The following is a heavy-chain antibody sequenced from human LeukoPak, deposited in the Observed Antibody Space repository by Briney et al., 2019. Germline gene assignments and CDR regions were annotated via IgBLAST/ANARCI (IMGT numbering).Heavy chain of an antibody. CDR1: GYIFTSYY. D-gene: IGHD1-26*01. CDR3: ARKGRSTLDF. J-gene: IGHJ4*02. V-gene: IGHV1-2*02. Sequence: ASVKVSCKTSGYIFTSYYIYWVRQAPGQGFDWIAWIDPNSGDSKYSQTFQGRVNMARDTSVSTAFMELRGLRSDDTAIYFCARKGRSTLDFWGQGTLVTVSS. CDR2: IDPNSGDS.